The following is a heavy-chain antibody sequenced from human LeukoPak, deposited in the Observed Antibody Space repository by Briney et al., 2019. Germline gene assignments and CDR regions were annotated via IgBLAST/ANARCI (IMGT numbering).Heavy chain of an antibody. CDR2: IFHSGST. D-gene: IGHD1-26*01. V-gene: IGHV4-4*02. CDR1: GASIIGPKW. Sequence: SETLSLTCTVSGASIIGPKWWNWVRLSPGKGMEWIGEIFHSGSTNYNPSLKSRVTISADTSKNQFSLKLSSVTAADTAVYYCAPRGVYSGSYRDYWGQGTLVTVSS. CDR3: APRGVYSGSYRDY. J-gene: IGHJ4*02.